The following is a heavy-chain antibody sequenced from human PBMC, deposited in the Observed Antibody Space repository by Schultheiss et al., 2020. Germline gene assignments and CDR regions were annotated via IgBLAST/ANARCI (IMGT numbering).Heavy chain of an antibody. V-gene: IGHV3-30*01. D-gene: IGHD3-10*01. Sequence: GGSLRLSCAASGFTFSSYAMSWVRQAQGKGLEWVAVISYDGSNKYYADSVKGRFTISRDNSKNTLYLQMNSLRAEDTAVYYCARASVLLWFGELSRTHPIFDYWGQGTLVTVSS. J-gene: IGHJ4*02. CDR2: ISYDGSNK. CDR3: ARASVLLWFGELSRTHPIFDY. CDR1: GFTFSSYA.